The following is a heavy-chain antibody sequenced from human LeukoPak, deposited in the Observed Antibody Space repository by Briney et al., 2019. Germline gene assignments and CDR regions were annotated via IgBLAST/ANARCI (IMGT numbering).Heavy chain of an antibody. J-gene: IGHJ4*02. CDR1: GFTFSEHY. CDR3: VKDSPNWTFDY. Sequence: GGSLRLSCAASGFTFSEHYMDWVRQAPGKGLEWVGRTKTKADSYITEYAASVTGRFTISRDDSKSSLYLQMNSLKTEDTAVYYSVKDSPNWTFDYWGQGTLVTVSS. D-gene: IGHD3/OR15-3a*01. CDR2: TKTKADSYIT. V-gene: IGHV3-72*01.